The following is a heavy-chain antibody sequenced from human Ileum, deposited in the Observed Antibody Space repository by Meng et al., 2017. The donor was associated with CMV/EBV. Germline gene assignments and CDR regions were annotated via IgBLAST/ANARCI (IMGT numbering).Heavy chain of an antibody. Sequence: TFSSSAISWVRQAPGQGLEWMGGIIPILGIANYAQKFQGRVTITADKSTSTAYMELSSLRSEDTAVYYCAREMGNYYDSSPVGAFDIWGQGTMVTVSS. D-gene: IGHD3-22*01. J-gene: IGHJ3*02. CDR1: TFSSSA. V-gene: IGHV1-69*10. CDR2: IIPILGIA. CDR3: AREMGNYYDSSPVGAFDI.